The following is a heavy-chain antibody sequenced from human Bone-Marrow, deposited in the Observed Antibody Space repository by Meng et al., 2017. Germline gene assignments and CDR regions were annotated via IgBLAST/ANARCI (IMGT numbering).Heavy chain of an antibody. V-gene: IGHV4-59*01. D-gene: IGHD2-2*01. J-gene: IGHJ5*02. CDR1: GGSISSYY. Sequence: SETLSLTCTVSGGSISSYYWSWIRQPPGKGLEWIGYIYYSGSTNYNPSLKSRVTISVDTSKNQFSLKLSSVTAADTAVYYCARVNCSSTSCYLANWFAPWGQGNLVNVSS. CDR3: ARVNCSSTSCYLANWFAP. CDR2: IYYSGST.